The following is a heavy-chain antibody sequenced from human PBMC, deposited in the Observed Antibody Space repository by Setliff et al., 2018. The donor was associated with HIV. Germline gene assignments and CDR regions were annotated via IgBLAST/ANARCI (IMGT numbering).Heavy chain of an antibody. J-gene: IGHJ3*02. CDR2: IHYSGST. Sequence: KTSETLSLTCSVSGGSIRSHWSWIRQPPGKGLEWVGYIHYSGSTKYNSSLKRRVTMSIDTSKNQFSLKLSSATAADTAIYYCARVDRVESAFDIWGQGAMVTVSS. D-gene: IGHD2-15*01. CDR1: GGSIRSH. V-gene: IGHV4-59*11. CDR3: ARVDRVESAFDI.